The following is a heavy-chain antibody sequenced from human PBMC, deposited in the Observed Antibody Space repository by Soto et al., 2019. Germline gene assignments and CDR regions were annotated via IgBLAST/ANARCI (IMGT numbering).Heavy chain of an antibody. Sequence: GGSLRLSCEASGFAFDVHSMNWVRQVPGRGLEWVASITSHSGYIWYADSVRGRFTISRDNAKNSVYLQLSGLRDEDTAVYYCARGVYYDESGHYLRLVFDYWGQGALVTVSS. CDR3: ARGVYYDESGHYLRLVFDY. V-gene: IGHV3-21*01. J-gene: IGHJ4*02. D-gene: IGHD3-22*01. CDR2: ITSHSGYI. CDR1: GFAFDVHS.